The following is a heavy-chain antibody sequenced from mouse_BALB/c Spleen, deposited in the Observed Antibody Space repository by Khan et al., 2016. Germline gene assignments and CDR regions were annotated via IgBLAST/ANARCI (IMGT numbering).Heavy chain of an antibody. V-gene: IGHV4-1*02. Sequence: EVELVESGGGLVQPGGSLKLSCAASGFDFSRYWMSRVRQAPGKGLEWIGELNPESNTINYTPFLKDKFIISRDNAKNTLYLQMSKVKSEDTARYNYARAGYYGYLAYWGQGTLVTVSA. D-gene: IGHD1-1*01. CDR1: GFDFSRYW. J-gene: IGHJ3*01. CDR2: LNPESNTI. CDR3: ARAGYYGYLAY.